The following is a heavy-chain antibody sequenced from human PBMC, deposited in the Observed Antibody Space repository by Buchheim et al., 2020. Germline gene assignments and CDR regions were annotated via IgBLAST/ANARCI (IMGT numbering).Heavy chain of an antibody. J-gene: IGHJ5*02. CDR3: AYLQYNSGWCWVDP. Sequence: QITLKESGPTLVKPTQTLTLTCTFSGFSFTTAGMGVGWIRQPPEKALEWLAIIYWDDDKRYRPSLNSRLSITKDTSKSQVVLTMTNMDPVDTATYYCAYLQYNSGWCWVDPWGQGTL. V-gene: IGHV2-5*02. D-gene: IGHD6-13*01. CDR2: IYWDDDK. CDR1: GFSFTTAGMG.